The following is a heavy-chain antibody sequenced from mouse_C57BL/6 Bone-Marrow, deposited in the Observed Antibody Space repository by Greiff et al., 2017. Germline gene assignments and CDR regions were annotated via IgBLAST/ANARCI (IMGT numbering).Heavy chain of an antibody. Sequence: VQLVESGAELARPGASVQMSCKASGYTFTSYTMHWVKQRPGQGLEWICYIYPSSGYTTYNQKFKVKATLTADKSSSTDYMQRSSLTAEDAADYYCARGGWLLPWFADWGTGTLVTVSA. CDR3: ARGGWLLPWFAD. CDR1: GYTFTSYT. J-gene: IGHJ3*01. V-gene: IGHV1-4*01. CDR2: IYPSSGYT. D-gene: IGHD2-3*01.